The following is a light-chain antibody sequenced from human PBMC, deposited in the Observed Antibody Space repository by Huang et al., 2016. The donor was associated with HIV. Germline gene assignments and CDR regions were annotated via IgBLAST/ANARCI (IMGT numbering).Light chain of an antibody. CDR1: QGISKS. CDR2: IAS. CDR3: QQYFSPLRT. Sequence: DIQMTQSPSSLSAYVGDRVTITCRASQGISKSLAWYQQTPGNAPKLLVYIASRLESVVPSRFSGSGSETDYTLTISGLQPEDSATYYCQQYFSPLRTFGQGTKVEIK. V-gene: IGKV1-NL1*01. J-gene: IGKJ1*01.